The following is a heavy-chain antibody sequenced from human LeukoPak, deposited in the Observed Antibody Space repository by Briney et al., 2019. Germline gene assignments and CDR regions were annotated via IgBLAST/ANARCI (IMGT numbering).Heavy chain of an antibody. CDR3: ARAGYSGSSPATGAFDI. Sequence: GGSLRLSCAASGFTFNSYEVNWVRQAPGKGLEWVSYISSSGTIIYYADSVKGRFTVSRDNAKNTLYLQMNSLRAEDTAVYYCARAGYSGSSPATGAFDIWGQGTMVTVSS. J-gene: IGHJ3*02. CDR2: ISSSGTII. D-gene: IGHD1-26*01. CDR1: GFTFNSYE. V-gene: IGHV3-48*03.